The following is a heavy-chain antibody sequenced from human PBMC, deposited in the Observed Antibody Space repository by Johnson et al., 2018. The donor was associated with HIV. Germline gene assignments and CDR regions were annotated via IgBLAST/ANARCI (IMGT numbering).Heavy chain of an antibody. CDR3: ARDLYSGSYYDAFDI. D-gene: IGHD1-26*01. CDR2: ISFDVNDK. Sequence: QVQLVESGGGVVQPGRSLRLSCAASGFTFTNFGFHWVRQAPGKGLEWVAVISFDVNDKYYADSVKGRFTISRDNSKNTLYLQMNSLRAEDTAVYYCARDLYSGSYYDAFDIWGQGTMVTVSS. V-gene: IGHV3-30*03. CDR1: GFTFTNFG. J-gene: IGHJ3*02.